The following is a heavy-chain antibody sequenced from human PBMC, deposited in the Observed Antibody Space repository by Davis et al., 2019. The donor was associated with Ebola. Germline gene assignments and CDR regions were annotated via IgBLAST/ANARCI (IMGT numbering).Heavy chain of an antibody. V-gene: IGHV4-39*07. Sequence: PSETLSLTCTVSGGSISSSSYYWGWIRQPPGKGLEWIGSIYHSGSTNYNPSLKSRVTITVDTSKNQFSLKLSSVTAADTAVYYCAARHRYCTNGVCYISGNNWFDPWGQGTLVTVSS. D-gene: IGHD2-8*01. CDR2: IYHSGST. CDR3: AARHRYCTNGVCYISGNNWFDP. J-gene: IGHJ5*02. CDR1: GGSISSSSYY.